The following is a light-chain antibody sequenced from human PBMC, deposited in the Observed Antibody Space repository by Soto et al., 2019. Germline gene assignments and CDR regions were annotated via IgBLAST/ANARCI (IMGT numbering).Light chain of an antibody. CDR3: QQYNSYLT. CDR1: QSISSW. V-gene: IGKV1-5*01. Sequence: DIQMTQSPSTLSASVGDRVTITCRASQSISSWLAWYQQKPGKAPKLLIYDASSLESGVPSRFSGSGSGTEFTLTISSLQPDDFATYYCQQYNSYLTFGQATRLE. J-gene: IGKJ5*01. CDR2: DAS.